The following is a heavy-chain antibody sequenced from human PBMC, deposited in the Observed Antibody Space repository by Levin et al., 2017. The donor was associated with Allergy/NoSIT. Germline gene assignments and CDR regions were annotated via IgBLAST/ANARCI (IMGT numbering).Heavy chain of an antibody. Sequence: GGSLRLSCAASGFTFSNAWMSWVRQAPGKGLEWVGRIKSKTDGGTTDYAAPVKGRFTISRDDSKNTLYLQMNSLKTEDTAVYYCTTETSRSWTAFDIWGQGTMVTVSS. V-gene: IGHV3-15*01. CDR2: IKSKTDGGTT. J-gene: IGHJ3*02. CDR1: GFTFSNAW. CDR3: TTETSRSWTAFDI. D-gene: IGHD1-26*01.